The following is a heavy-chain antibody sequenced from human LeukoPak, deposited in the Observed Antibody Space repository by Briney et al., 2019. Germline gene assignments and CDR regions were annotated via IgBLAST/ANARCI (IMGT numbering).Heavy chain of an antibody. V-gene: IGHV1-24*01. CDR1: GYTLTELS. CDR3: ATRSYMVRGVMGAFDI. J-gene: IGHJ3*02. D-gene: IGHD3-10*01. Sequence: GASVKVSCKVSGYTLTELSMHWVRQAPGKGLEWMGGFDPEDGETIYAQKFQGRVTMTEDTSTDTAYMELSSLRSEDTAVYYCATRSYMVRGVMGAFDIWGQGTMVTVPS. CDR2: FDPEDGET.